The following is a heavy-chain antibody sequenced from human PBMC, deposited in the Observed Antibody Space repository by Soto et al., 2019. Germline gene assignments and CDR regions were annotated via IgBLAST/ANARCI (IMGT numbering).Heavy chain of an antibody. V-gene: IGHV3-23*01. D-gene: IGHD3-10*01. CDR2: ISGGGETT. J-gene: IGHJ4*02. Sequence: EVQLLESGGGLVQPGGSLRLSCAASGFTFSSYAMWWVRQAPGKGLECVSAISGGGETTYYADSVKGRFTISRDKSTNTLYLKMNSLRAEDTAVYYCAFNSGSGSYYFDYWGQGTLVTVSS. CDR3: AFNSGSGSYYFDY. CDR1: GFTFSSYA.